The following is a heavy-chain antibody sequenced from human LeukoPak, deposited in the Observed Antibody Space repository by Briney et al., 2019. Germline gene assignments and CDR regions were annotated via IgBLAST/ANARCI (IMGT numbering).Heavy chain of an antibody. V-gene: IGHV4-31*03. J-gene: IGHJ4*02. CDR1: GGSISSGGYY. Sequence: SQTLSLTCTVSGGSISSGGYYWSWIRQHPGKGLEWIGYIYYSGSTYCNPSLRSRVTISVDTSKNQFSLKLSSVTAADTAVYYCARVGGYSYGADFWGQGTLVTVYS. CDR3: ARVGGYSYGADF. D-gene: IGHD5-18*01. CDR2: IYYSGST.